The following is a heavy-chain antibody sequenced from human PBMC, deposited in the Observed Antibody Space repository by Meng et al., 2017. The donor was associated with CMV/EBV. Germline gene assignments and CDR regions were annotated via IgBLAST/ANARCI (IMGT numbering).Heavy chain of an antibody. J-gene: IGHJ5*02. CDR3: ARGGNWFDP. V-gene: IGHV4-34*01. CDR1: GGSFSGYY. Sequence: QVPLQQWGAGLLKPSGTLSITCAGYGGSFSGYYWSWIRQPPGKGLEWIGEINHSGSTNYNPSLKSRVTISVDTSKNQFSLKLSSVTAADTAVYYCARGGNWFDPWGQGTLVTVSS. CDR2: INHSGST.